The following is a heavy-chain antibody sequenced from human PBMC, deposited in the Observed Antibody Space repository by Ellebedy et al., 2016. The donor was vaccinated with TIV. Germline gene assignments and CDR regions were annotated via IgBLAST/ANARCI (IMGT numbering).Heavy chain of an antibody. J-gene: IGHJ4*02. CDR3: VGGYFDSPFDS. CDR1: GFTFSTYS. Sequence: GESLKISXAASGFTFSTYSMNWVRQAPGKGLEWVSSIASTSTYIYYPDSVKGRFTISRDNAKNSLFLQMTSLRPDDTAVYYCVGGYFDSPFDSWGPGTQVTVSS. D-gene: IGHD3-9*01. V-gene: IGHV3-21*03. CDR2: IASTSTYI.